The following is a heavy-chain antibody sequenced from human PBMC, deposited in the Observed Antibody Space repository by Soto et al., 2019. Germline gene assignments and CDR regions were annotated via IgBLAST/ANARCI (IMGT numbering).Heavy chain of an antibody. J-gene: IGHJ6*02. V-gene: IGHV1-2*02. CDR2: INPNSGGT. CDR1: GYTFTGYY. Sequence: ASVKVSCKASGYTFTGYYMHWVRQAPGQGLEWMGWINPNSGGTNYAQKFQGRVTMTRGTSISTAYMELSRLRSDDTAVYYCARVEWYYDFWSGYPLDGMDVWGQGTTVTVSS. D-gene: IGHD3-3*01. CDR3: ARVEWYYDFWSGYPLDGMDV.